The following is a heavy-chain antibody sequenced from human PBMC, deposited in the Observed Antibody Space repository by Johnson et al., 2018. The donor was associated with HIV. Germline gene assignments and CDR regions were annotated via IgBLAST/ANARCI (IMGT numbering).Heavy chain of an antibody. CDR1: GFTFSSYG. Sequence: QEQLVVSGGGVVQPGRSLRLSCAASGFTFSSYGMHWVRQAPGKGLEWVAVISYDGSNKYYADSVKGRFTISRDNSKNTLYRQMNSLRAEDTAVYYCARARVVTVGGVVVGVGAFDIWGQGTMVTVSS. D-gene: IGHD3-16*02. V-gene: IGHV3-30*19. CDR3: ARARVVTVGGVVVGVGAFDI. J-gene: IGHJ3*02. CDR2: ISYDGSNK.